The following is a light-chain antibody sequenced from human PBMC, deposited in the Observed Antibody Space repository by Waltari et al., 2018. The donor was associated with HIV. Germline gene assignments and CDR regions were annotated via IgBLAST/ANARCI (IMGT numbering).Light chain of an antibody. CDR1: SSTLGANSD. CDR3: QSYDSGLRM. Sequence: QSVLTQPPSVSAAPGQRVTIPCTWSSSTLGANSDVHWYQQHPGRAPKLLIYNVNNRPSGVPDRFSGSKSGTSASLAITGLQAEDEADYYCQSYDSGLRMFGGGTKLTVL. CDR2: NVN. V-gene: IGLV1-40*01. J-gene: IGLJ3*02.